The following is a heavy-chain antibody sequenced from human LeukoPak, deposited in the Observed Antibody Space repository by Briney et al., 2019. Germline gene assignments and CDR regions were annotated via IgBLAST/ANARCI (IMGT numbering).Heavy chain of an antibody. Sequence: GGSLRLSCAASGFTLSSYAMSWVRQAPGKGLEWVSAISGSGGSTYYADSVKGRFTISRDNSKNTLYLQMNSLRAEDTAVYYCAKVVWNYDYFDYWGQGTLVTVSS. CDR1: GFTLSSYA. D-gene: IGHD1-7*01. CDR3: AKVVWNYDYFDY. V-gene: IGHV3-23*01. J-gene: IGHJ4*02. CDR2: ISGSGGST.